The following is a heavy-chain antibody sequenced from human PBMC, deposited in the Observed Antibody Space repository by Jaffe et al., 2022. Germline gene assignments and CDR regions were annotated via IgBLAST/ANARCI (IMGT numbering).Heavy chain of an antibody. CDR1: GGTFSSYA. V-gene: IGHV1-69*01. J-gene: IGHJ4*02. CDR3: ARDAEIHYYDILTGYRSFDY. CDR2: IIPIFGTA. Sequence: QVQLVQSGAEVKKPGSSVKVSCKASGGTFSSYAISWVRQAPGQGLEWMGGIIPIFGTANYAQKFQGRVTITADESTSTAYMELSSLRSEDTAVYYCARDAEIHYYDILTGYRSFDYWGQGTLVTVSS. D-gene: IGHD3-9*01.